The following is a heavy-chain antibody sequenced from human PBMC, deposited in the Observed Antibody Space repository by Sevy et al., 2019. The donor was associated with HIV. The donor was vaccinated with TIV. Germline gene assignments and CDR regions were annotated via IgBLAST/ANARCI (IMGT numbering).Heavy chain of an antibody. Sequence: GGSLRLSCAASGFTFSSYAMSWVRQAPVKGLEWVSAISGSGGSTYYADSVKGRFTISRDNSKNTLYLQMNSLRAEDTAVYYCAKDKGAYYDFWSGHMGFDYWGQGTLVTVSS. CDR3: AKDKGAYYDFWSGHMGFDY. V-gene: IGHV3-23*01. CDR2: ISGSGGST. D-gene: IGHD3-3*01. J-gene: IGHJ4*02. CDR1: GFTFSSYA.